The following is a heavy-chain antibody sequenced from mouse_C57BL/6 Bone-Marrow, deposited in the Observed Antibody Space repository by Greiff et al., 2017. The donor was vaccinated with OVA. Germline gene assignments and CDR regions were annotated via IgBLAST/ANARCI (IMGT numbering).Heavy chain of an antibody. CDR3: AKTRLNPYAMDY. CDR1: GFSLTSYG. CDR2: IWRGGST. J-gene: IGHJ4*01. V-gene: IGHV2-5*01. Sequence: VKLVESGPGLVQPSQSLSITCTVSGFSLTSYGVHWVRQSPGKGLEWLGVIWRGGSTDYNAAFMSRLSITKDNSKSQVFFKMNSLQADDTAIYYCAKTRLNPYAMDYWGQGTSVTVSS.